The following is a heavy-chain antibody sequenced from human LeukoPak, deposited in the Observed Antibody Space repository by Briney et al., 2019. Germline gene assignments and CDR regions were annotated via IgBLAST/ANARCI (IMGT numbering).Heavy chain of an antibody. V-gene: IGHV3-23*01. Sequence: AGGSLRLSCAASGFTFSSYAMSWVRQAPGKGLEWVSAISGSGGSTYYADSVKGRFTISRDNSKNTLYLQMNSLRAEDTAVYYCAKDVVWGLITHQGYYFDYWGQGTLVTVSS. J-gene: IGHJ4*02. CDR1: GFTFSSYA. D-gene: IGHD3-16*01. CDR3: AKDVVWGLITHQGYYFDY. CDR2: ISGSGGST.